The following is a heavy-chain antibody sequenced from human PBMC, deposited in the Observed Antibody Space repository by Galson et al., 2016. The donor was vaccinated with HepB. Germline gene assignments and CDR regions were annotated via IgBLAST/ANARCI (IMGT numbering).Heavy chain of an antibody. CDR3: AKMREMATSKRALDY. Sequence: SLRLSCAVSGFTFSGCAMSWVRQAPGKGLEWVSTISANGLSTYYADSVKGRFVISRDNAKNILYLQINSLRTDDTAVYYCAKMREMATSKRALDYWGQGTLVTVSS. CDR2: ISANGLST. V-gene: IGHV3-23*01. D-gene: IGHD5-24*01. CDR1: GFTFSGCA. J-gene: IGHJ4*02.